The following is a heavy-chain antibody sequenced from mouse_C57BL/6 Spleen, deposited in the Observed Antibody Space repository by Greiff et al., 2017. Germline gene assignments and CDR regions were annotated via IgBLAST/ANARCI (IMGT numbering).Heavy chain of an antibody. Sequence: VQLQQSGPELVKPGASVKISCKASGYTFTDYYMNWVKQSHGKSLEWIGDINPNNGGTSYNQKFKGKATLTVDKSSSTAYMELRSLTSEDSAVYYCSRSYYGSDYFDYWGQGTTLTVSS. V-gene: IGHV1-26*01. CDR3: SRSYYGSDYFDY. CDR2: INPNNGGT. D-gene: IGHD1-1*01. J-gene: IGHJ2*01. CDR1: GYTFTDYY.